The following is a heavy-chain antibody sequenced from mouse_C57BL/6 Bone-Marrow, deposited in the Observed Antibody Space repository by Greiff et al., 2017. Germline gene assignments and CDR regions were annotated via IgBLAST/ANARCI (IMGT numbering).Heavy chain of an antibody. J-gene: IGHJ4*01. CDR3: TRDPAVVGMDY. CDR2: ISSGGDYI. CDR1: GFTFSSYA. D-gene: IGHD1-1*01. V-gene: IGHV5-9-1*02. Sequence: EVKLVESGEGLVKPGGSLKLSCAASGFTFSSYAMSWVRQTPEKRLEWVAYISSGGDYIYYADTVKGRFTISRYNARNTLYLQMSSLKSEDTAMYYCTRDPAVVGMDYWGTGTSVTVSS.